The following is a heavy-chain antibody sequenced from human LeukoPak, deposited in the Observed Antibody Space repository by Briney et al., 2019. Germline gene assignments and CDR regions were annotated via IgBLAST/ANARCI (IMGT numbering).Heavy chain of an antibody. CDR2: ISWNSGSI. V-gene: IGHV3-9*01. D-gene: IGHD3-10*01. Sequence: GGSLRLSCAASGFTFDDYAMHWVRQAPGKGLEWVSGISWNSGSIGYADSVKGRFTISRDNAKNSLYLQMNSLRAEDTALYYCAKAMVPRSGRPQDWFDPWGQGTLVTVSS. CDR3: AKAMVPRSGRPQDWFDP. CDR1: GFTFDDYA. J-gene: IGHJ5*02.